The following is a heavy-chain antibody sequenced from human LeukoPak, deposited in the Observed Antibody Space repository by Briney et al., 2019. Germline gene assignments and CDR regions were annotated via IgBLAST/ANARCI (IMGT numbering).Heavy chain of an antibody. V-gene: IGHV3-23*01. J-gene: IGHJ4*02. CDR2: ITDSGGST. CDR1: GFSFSSYA. Sequence: GGSLRLSCAASGFSFSSYAMNWVRQAPGKGLEWVSAITDSGGSTYYADSVKGRFAISRDNSKNTLSLQMNSLRAEDTAVYYCAKDKVGRQRTPPNSLDYWGQGTLVTVSS. CDR3: AKDKVGRQRTPPNSLDY. D-gene: IGHD1-14*01.